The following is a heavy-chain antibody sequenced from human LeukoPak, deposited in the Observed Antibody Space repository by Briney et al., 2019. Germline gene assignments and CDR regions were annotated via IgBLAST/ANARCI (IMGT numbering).Heavy chain of an antibody. Sequence: GGSLRLSCAASGFTFSSYSMNWVRQAPGKGLEWVAVISSGGGRKYYADSVKGRFTISRDNSKNTMYLQMNSLTAEDTAVYYCANRAVAGTRPFDYWGQGTLVTVSS. CDR3: ANRAVAGTRPFDY. V-gene: IGHV3-23*01. J-gene: IGHJ4*02. D-gene: IGHD6-19*01. CDR1: GFTFSSYS. CDR2: ISSGGGRK.